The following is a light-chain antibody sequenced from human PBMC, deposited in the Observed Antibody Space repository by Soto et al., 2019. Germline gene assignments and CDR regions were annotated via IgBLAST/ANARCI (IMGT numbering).Light chain of an antibody. CDR2: DVN. V-gene: IGLV2-14*03. J-gene: IGLJ1*01. Sequence: QSALTQPASVSGSPGQSITFSCTGTSSDVGSYDYVSWHQQHPGKAPKLIIYDVNNRPSGVPSRFSGSKSGNTASLTISGLQTEDEADYYCTSYTNRYTYVFGTGTKVTVL. CDR1: SSDVGSYDY. CDR3: TSYTNRYTYV.